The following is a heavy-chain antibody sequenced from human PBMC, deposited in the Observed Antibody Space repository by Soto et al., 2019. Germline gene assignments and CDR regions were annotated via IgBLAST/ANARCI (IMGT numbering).Heavy chain of an antibody. CDR1: GYTFTSYY. CDR2: INPSGGST. Sequence: WASVKVSCKASGYTFTSYYMHRVRQAPGQGLEWMGIINPSGGSTSYAQKFQGRVTMTRDTSTSTVYMELSSLRSEDTAVYYCARVGHDYGMDVWGQGTTVTVSS. D-gene: IGHD3-16*01. J-gene: IGHJ6*02. CDR3: ARVGHDYGMDV. V-gene: IGHV1-46*01.